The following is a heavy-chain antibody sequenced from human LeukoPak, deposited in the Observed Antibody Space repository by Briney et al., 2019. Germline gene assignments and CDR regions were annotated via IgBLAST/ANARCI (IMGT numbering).Heavy chain of an antibody. V-gene: IGHV4-59*01. J-gene: IGHJ6*02. CDR1: GGSIGSDY. Sequence: SETLSLTCSVSGGSIGSDYWAWLRQPPGKGLDWIGYMYYTGSTNYNPSLKSRATISLATSKKQFSLKLSSVTAADTAVYYCVRVSVVYGMDVWGRGTTVTVSS. CDR2: MYYTGST. CDR3: VRVSVVYGMDV.